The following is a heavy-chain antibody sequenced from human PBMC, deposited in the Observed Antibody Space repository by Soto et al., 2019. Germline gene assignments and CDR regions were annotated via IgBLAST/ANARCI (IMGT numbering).Heavy chain of an antibody. V-gene: IGHV3-23*01. Sequence: VQLLESGGGLVQPGGSLRLSCAASGFTFSSYFMTWVRQAPGKGLEWVSAVSASGDGTSYAESVKGRFTISRDNSKNAMFLQMNSLRAEDTAVYYCAKRAVSPLSKDYLGYFDLWGRGTLVTVSS. CDR1: GFTFSSYF. CDR2: VSASGDGT. D-gene: IGHD3-10*01. CDR3: AKRAVSPLSKDYLGYFDL. J-gene: IGHJ2*01.